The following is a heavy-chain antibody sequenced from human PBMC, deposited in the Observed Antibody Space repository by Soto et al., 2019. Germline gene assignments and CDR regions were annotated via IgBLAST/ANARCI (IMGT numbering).Heavy chain of an antibody. Sequence: ASVKVSCKASGGTFSSYAISWVRQDPGQGLEWMGGIIPIFGTANYEQKFQGRVTITADESTSTAYMDLSSLRSEYTAVYYCARGAGTTSDDIWGQGTMVTVSS. V-gene: IGHV1-69*13. CDR1: GGTFSSYA. CDR2: IIPIFGTA. J-gene: IGHJ3*02. D-gene: IGHD1-1*01. CDR3: ARGAGTTSDDI.